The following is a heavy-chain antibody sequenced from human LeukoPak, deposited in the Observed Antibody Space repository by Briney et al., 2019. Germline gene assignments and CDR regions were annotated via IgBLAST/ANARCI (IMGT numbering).Heavy chain of an antibody. CDR3: AKGSPLASHYYFDY. V-gene: IGHV3-11*01. J-gene: IGHJ4*02. Sequence: GGSLRLSCAASGFTFSDYYMSWIRQAPGKGLEWVSYISSSGSTIYYADSVKGRFTISRDNAKNSLYQQMNSLRAEDTAVYYCAKGSPLASHYYFDYWGQGTLVTVSS. CDR1: GFTFSDYY. D-gene: IGHD3-10*01. CDR2: ISSSGSTI.